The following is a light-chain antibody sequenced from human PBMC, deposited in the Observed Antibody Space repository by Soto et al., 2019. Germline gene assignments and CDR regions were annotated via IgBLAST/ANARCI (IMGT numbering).Light chain of an antibody. CDR3: QQANSFPRT. CDR2: AAS. CDR1: QAISTW. Sequence: DIQMTQSPSSVSASVGDRVTITCRASQAISTWLAWYQQKPGKAPKLLIYAASNMQTGVPSRFSGSGSGTDFTLTISSLQPEDFATYYCQQANSFPRTFGQGTKVEIK. J-gene: IGKJ1*01. V-gene: IGKV1D-12*01.